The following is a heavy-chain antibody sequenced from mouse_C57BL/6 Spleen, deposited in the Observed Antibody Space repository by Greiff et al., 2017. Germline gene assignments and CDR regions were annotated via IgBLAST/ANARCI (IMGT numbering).Heavy chain of an antibody. D-gene: IGHD2-5*01. CDR1: GYTFTDYN. J-gene: IGHJ2*01. CDR3: ATYINYGYFDY. V-gene: IGHV1-22*01. Sequence: SGPELVKPGASVKMSCKASGYTFTDYNMHWVKQSHGKSLEWIGYINPNNGGNSYNQKFKGKATLTVNKSSSTAYMELRSLTSEDSAVYYCATYINYGYFDYWGQGTTRTVSS. CDR2: INPNNGGN.